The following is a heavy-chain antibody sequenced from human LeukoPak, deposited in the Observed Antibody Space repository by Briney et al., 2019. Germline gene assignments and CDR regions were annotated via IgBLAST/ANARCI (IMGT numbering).Heavy chain of an antibody. CDR3: AGDQGGSAHRHAFDI. CDR2: MYHTGSS. V-gene: IGHV4-61*01. CDR1: GGSVDSSNYY. J-gene: IGHJ3*02. Sequence: SETLSLTCTVSGGSVDSSNYYWSWIRQPLGKGLEWIGYMYHTGSSSYSPSLKSRLTISVDTSKNQFSLKLSSMTAADTAVYYCAGDQGGSAHRHAFDIWGQGTLVTVSS. D-gene: IGHD1-26*01.